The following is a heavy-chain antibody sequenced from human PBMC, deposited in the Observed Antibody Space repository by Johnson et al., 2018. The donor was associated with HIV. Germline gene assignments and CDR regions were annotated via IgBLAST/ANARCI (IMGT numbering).Heavy chain of an antibody. J-gene: IGHJ3*02. D-gene: IGHD3-22*01. V-gene: IGHV3-23*04. CDR2: ITGSGTST. CDR1: GFSFSNYA. Sequence: DVPLVESGGGLVQPGGSLRLSCAASGFSFSNYAMSWVRQGPGKGLEWVSAITGSGTSTYYADSVKGRFTISRDNSKNTLYVQMNSLRAEDTAVYYCAKAIDSSGYFYADAFDIWGQGTMVTVSS. CDR3: AKAIDSSGYFYADAFDI.